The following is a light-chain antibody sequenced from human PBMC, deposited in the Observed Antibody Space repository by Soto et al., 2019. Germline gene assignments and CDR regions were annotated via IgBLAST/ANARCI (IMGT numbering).Light chain of an antibody. J-gene: IGKJ1*01. V-gene: IGKV1-9*01. CDR1: QGISSY. CDR3: QQLNSYPLT. Sequence: DIQLTQSPSFLSASVGDRVTVNCRASQGISSYLAWYQQPPGKAPKLLTYAPSTFQSGVPSRVSGSGSGTDFNRTISSLKSEDCATYFCQQLNSYPLTFGQGTRVEI. CDR2: APS.